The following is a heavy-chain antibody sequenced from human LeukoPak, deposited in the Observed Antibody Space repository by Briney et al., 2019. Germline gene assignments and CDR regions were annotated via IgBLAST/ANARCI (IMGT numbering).Heavy chain of an antibody. Sequence: SETLSLTCAVYGGSFSGYYWGWIRQPLGKGLEWIGSIYYSGSTYYNPSLKSRVTISVDTSKNQFSLKLSSVTAADTAVYYCARLLSYGSGSKQKNFDYWGQGTLVTVSS. D-gene: IGHD3-10*01. CDR3: ARLLSYGSGSKQKNFDY. V-gene: IGHV4-39*01. CDR2: IYYSGST. J-gene: IGHJ4*02. CDR1: GGSFSGYY.